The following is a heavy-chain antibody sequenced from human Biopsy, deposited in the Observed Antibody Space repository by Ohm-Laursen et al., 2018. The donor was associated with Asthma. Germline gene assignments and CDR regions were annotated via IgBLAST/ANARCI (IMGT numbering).Heavy chain of an antibody. CDR2: MSFDGRQT. CDR3: AKERYFDFWSGYPI. J-gene: IGHJ3*02. D-gene: IGHD3-3*01. V-gene: IGHV3-30*18. CDR1: GFTFNSYG. Sequence: SLRLSCSASGFTFNSYGMHWVRQAPGKGLEWVAVMSFDGRQTYYADSVKGRFTISRDNSKNTLYLQMNSLRAEDTAVYYCAKERYFDFWSGYPIWGQGTMVTVSS.